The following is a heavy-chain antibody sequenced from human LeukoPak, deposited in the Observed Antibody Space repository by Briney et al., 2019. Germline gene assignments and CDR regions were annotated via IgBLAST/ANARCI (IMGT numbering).Heavy chain of an antibody. CDR1: GYSISGGYY. Sequence: SETLSLTCTVSGYSISGGYYWGWIRQPPGKGLEWIGSIFYSGSTYYNPSLKSRVTISVDTSKNQFSLRLSSVTASDTAVYYCARVISGNPYYFDYWGQETLVTVSS. V-gene: IGHV4-38-2*02. D-gene: IGHD4-23*01. J-gene: IGHJ4*02. CDR3: ARVISGNPYYFDY. CDR2: IFYSGST.